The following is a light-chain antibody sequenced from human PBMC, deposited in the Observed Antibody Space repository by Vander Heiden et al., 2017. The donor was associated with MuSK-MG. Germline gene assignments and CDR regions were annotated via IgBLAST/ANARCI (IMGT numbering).Light chain of an antibody. CDR2: SNN. CDR1: SANIGSNT. Sequence: QSVLTQPPSASGTPGQRLTIPCSGSSANIGSNTVNWYQQRPGTAPKLLIYSNNQRHSGVPDRFSGSKSGTSASLAISGLQSEDEADYYCAAWDDSLNGVVFGGGTKLTVL. CDR3: AAWDDSLNGVV. V-gene: IGLV1-44*01. J-gene: IGLJ2*01.